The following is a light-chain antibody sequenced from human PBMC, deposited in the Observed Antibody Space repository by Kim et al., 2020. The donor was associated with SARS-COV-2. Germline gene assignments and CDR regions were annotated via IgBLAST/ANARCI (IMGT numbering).Light chain of an antibody. CDR2: KAS. CDR3: QQYKSYPYT. Sequence: DIQMTQSPSTLTASVGDRGTITCRASQSISSWLAWYQQKPGKAPKLLISKASSLESGVPSRFSGSGSGTEFTLTISSLQSDDFATYYCQQYKSYPYTFGQGTKLEIK. V-gene: IGKV1-5*03. J-gene: IGKJ2*01. CDR1: QSISSW.